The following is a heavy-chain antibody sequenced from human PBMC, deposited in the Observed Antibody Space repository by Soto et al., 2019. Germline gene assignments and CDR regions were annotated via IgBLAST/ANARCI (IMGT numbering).Heavy chain of an antibody. CDR3: ARAGGLGAVAADY. V-gene: IGHV4-39*06. J-gene: IGHJ4*02. CDR1: GGSISSSSYY. Sequence: SETLSLTCTVSGGSISSSSYYWGWIRQPPGKGLEWIGSIYYSGSTYYNQSLKNRVTISVDRSKNQFPLKLSSVTAADTAVYYCARAGGLGAVAADYWGQGTLVTVSS. CDR2: IYYSGST. D-gene: IGHD6-19*01.